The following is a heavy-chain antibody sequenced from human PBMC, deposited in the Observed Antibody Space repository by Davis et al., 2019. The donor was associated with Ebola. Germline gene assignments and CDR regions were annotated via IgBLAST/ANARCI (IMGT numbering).Heavy chain of an antibody. J-gene: IGHJ4*02. CDR2: IYYSGST. CDR1: GGSISSYY. V-gene: IGHV4-59*08. D-gene: IGHD5-24*01. CDR3: ARHPGRDGSLDY. Sequence: PSETLSLTCTVPGGSISSYYWSWIRQPPGKGLEWIGYIYYSGSTNYNPSLKSRVTISVDTSKNQFSLKLSSVTAADTAVYYCARHPGRDGSLDYWGQGTLVTVSS.